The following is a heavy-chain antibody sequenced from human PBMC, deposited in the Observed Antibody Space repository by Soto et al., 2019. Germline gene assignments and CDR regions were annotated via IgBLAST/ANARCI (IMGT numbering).Heavy chain of an antibody. J-gene: IGHJ4*02. Sequence: PGGSLRLSCAASGFTFSSYSMNWVRQAPGKGLEWVSYISSSSSTIYYADSVKGRFTISRDNAKNSLYLQMNSLRDEDTAVYYCASLLGYCSSTSCYLVNHPAYYFDYWGQGT. V-gene: IGHV3-48*02. CDR2: ISSSSSTI. CDR3: ASLLGYCSSTSCYLVNHPAYYFDY. D-gene: IGHD2-2*01. CDR1: GFTFSSYS.